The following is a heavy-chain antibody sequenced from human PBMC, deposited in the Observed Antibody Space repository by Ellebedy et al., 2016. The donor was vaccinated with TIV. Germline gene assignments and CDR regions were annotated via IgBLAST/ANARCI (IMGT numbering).Heavy chain of an antibody. Sequence: SETLSLXCAVYGGSFSGYYWSWIRQPPGKGLEWIGEINHSGSTNYNPSLKSRVTISVDTSKNQFSLKLSSVTAADTAVYYCARRSVVVRDWGQGTLVTVSS. CDR3: ARRSVVVRD. CDR1: GGSFSGYY. J-gene: IGHJ4*02. CDR2: INHSGST. D-gene: IGHD2-21*01. V-gene: IGHV4-34*01.